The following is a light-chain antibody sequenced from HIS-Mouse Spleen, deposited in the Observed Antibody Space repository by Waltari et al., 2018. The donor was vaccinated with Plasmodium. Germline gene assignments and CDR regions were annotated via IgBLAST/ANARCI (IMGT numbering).Light chain of an antibody. J-gene: IGKJ1*01. Sequence: DIQMTQSPSSLSASVRVRVTITCRASQSISSYLNWYQQKPGKAPKLLIYAASSLQSGVPSRFSGSGSGTDFTLTISSLQPEYFATYYCQQSYSTWTFGQGTKVEIK. CDR3: QQSYSTWT. V-gene: IGKV1-39*01. CDR1: QSISSY. CDR2: AAS.